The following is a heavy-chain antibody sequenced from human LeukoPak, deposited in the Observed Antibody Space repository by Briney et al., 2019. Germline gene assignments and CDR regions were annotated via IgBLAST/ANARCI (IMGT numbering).Heavy chain of an antibody. J-gene: IGHJ4*02. CDR3: ARHRSGWLQSSFDY. D-gene: IGHD5-24*01. CDR1: GGSICSSSSY. V-gene: IGHV4-39*01. CDR2: IYYSGSS. Sequence: SETLSLTCTVSGGSICSSSSYWGWIRQPPGKGREWIGSIYYSGSSFDNPALKSRVTISVDTSKNQFSLKLSSVTAADTAVYYCARHRSGWLQSSFDYWGQGTLVTVSS.